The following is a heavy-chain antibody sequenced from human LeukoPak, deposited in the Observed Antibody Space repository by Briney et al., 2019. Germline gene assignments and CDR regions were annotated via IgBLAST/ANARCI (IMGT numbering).Heavy chain of an antibody. Sequence: SETLSLTCTVSGGSISSYYWSWIRQPPGRGLEWIGYIYYRGSTNNNPSLKSRVAISVDTSKNQFSLKLSSVTAADTAVYYCASTAVVKVDTFDIWGQGTMVTVSS. CDR1: GGSISSYY. V-gene: IGHV4-59*08. CDR3: ASTAVVKVDTFDI. J-gene: IGHJ3*02. D-gene: IGHD5-18*01. CDR2: IYYRGST.